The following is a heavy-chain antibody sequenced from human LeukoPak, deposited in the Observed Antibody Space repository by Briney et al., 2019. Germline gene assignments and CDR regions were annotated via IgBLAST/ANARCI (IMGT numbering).Heavy chain of an antibody. CDR2: IWYDGSHK. D-gene: IGHD3-10*01. Sequence: GGSLRLSCAASGFTFSSYGMHWVRQAPGKGLEWVADIWYDGSHKYYADSVKGRFTISRDKSKNTPHLQMNSLRAEDTAVYYCARDLLLWFGELSGDSDYWGQGTLVTVSS. V-gene: IGHV3-33*01. CDR3: ARDLLLWFGELSGDSDY. CDR1: GFTFSSYG. J-gene: IGHJ4*02.